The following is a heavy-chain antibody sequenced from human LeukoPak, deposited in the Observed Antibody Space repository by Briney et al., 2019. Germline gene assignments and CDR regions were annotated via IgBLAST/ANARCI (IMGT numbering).Heavy chain of an antibody. V-gene: IGHV3-23*01. Sequence: GGSLRLSCAASGFTFSSYAMSWVRQAPGKGLEWVSAISGSGGSTYYADSVKGRFTISRDNSKNMLYLQMNSLRAEDTAVYYCAKGTCTNGVCYIDYWGQGTLVTVSS. CDR3: AKGTCTNGVCYIDY. CDR2: ISGSGGST. J-gene: IGHJ4*02. CDR1: GFTFSSYA. D-gene: IGHD2-8*01.